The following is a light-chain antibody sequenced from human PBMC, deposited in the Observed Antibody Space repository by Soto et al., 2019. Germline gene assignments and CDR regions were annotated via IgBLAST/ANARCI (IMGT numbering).Light chain of an antibody. V-gene: IGKV3-20*01. CDR2: GAS. Sequence: EIVLTQSPGTLSLSPGERATLSCRASQSVSNSYLAWYQQKPGQAPRLLIYGASSRATGIPDRFSGSGSGTDFTFTISRLEPEDFAVYYCQQYAGSLPYTFGQGTKLEIK. CDR3: QQYAGSLPYT. J-gene: IGKJ2*01. CDR1: QSVSNSY.